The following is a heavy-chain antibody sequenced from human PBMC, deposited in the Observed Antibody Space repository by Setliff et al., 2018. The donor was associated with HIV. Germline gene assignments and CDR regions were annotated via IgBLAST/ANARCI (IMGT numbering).Heavy chain of an antibody. V-gene: IGHV4-34*01. J-gene: IGHJ4*02. CDR1: GGSVSGHY. D-gene: IGHD1-1*01. Sequence: PPETLSLTCAVYGGSVSGHYWGWFRQPPGKGLEWIGEITPTGDTNYIPSLKSLVAMSLDTSKNQFSLKLRSVTAADTAVYYCSNCNTTVDADSWGQGTLVTVSS. CDR2: ITPTGDT. CDR3: SNCNTTVDADS.